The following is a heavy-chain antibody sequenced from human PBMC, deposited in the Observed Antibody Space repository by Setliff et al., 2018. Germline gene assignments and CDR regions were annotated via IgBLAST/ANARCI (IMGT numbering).Heavy chain of an antibody. J-gene: IGHJ4*02. CDR1: GGTFINYA. D-gene: IGHD3-16*01. CDR3: ARGAYDSYYFDY. CDR2: IIPIFGTA. V-gene: IGHV1-69*05. Sequence: ASVKVSCKASGGTFINYAISWVRQAPGQGLEWMGGIIPIFGTANYAQKFQGRVTMTTDTSTSTAYMELRSLRSDDTAVYYCARGAYDSYYFDYWGQGTLVTVSS.